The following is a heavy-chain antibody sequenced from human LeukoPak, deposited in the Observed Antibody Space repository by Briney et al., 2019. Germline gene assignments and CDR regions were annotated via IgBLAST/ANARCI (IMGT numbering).Heavy chain of an antibody. Sequence: PGGSLRLSCAVSGFTVSVYYMSWVRQAPGKGLEWVSLMCDDGRIYYPDSVRGRFTISRDISSNTLYLEMSSLSAEDTARYYCARAPPYYYDSRGYHYERGNYHYGMDVWGQGTTVIVS. V-gene: IGHV3-53*01. D-gene: IGHD3-22*01. CDR2: MCDDGRI. CDR3: ARAPPYYYDSRGYHYERGNYHYGMDV. CDR1: GFTVSVYY. J-gene: IGHJ6*02.